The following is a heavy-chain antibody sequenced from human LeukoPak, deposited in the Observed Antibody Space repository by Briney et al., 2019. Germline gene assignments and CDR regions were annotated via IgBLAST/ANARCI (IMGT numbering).Heavy chain of an antibody. CDR1: GGSMSSYY. D-gene: IGHD3-16*01. Sequence: SETLSLTCTVSGGSMSSYYWIWIRQPPGKGLEWIGYIYYTGSINYNPSLTTPVTISVYTSKNHFSLKLRSVTAADTAVYYCATAGAGNEYVGLFDYWGQGTLVTVSS. V-gene: IGHV4-59*01. J-gene: IGHJ4*02. CDR2: IYYTGSI. CDR3: ATAGAGNEYVGLFDY.